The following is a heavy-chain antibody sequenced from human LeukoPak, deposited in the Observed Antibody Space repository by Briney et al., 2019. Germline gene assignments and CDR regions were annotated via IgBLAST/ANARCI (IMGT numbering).Heavy chain of an antibody. CDR1: GFTFSSYA. Sequence: GGSLRLSCAAPGFTFSSYAMHWVRQAPGKGLEWVAVISYDGSNKYYADSVKGRFTISRDNSKNTLYLQMNSLRAEDTALYYCAIREPIGYWGQGTLVPVPS. D-gene: IGHD1-14*01. CDR3: AIREPIGY. V-gene: IGHV3-30-3*01. CDR2: ISYDGSNK. J-gene: IGHJ4*02.